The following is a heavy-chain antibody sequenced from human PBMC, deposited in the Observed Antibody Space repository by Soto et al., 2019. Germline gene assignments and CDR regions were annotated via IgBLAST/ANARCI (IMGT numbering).Heavy chain of an antibody. J-gene: IGHJ4*02. CDR1: VFSFVSYA. D-gene: IGHD6-6*01. Sequence: PGWSLRLSCASSVFSFVSYALSWVRQAPGKGLEWVSTISGSEGKTFYADSVKGRSSISRDNAKNSLYLQMNSLRAEDTAVYYCASSALIAARQDGYWGQGTLVTVSS. V-gene: IGHV3-23*01. CDR3: ASSALIAARQDGY. CDR2: ISGSEGKT.